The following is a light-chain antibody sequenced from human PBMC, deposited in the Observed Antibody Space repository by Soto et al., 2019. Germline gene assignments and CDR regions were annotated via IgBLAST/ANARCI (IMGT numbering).Light chain of an antibody. J-gene: IGKJ4*01. Sequence: EIVLTQSPGTLSLSPGARATLSCRASQSVSSSYLAWYQQKPGQAPRLLIYDASNRATGIPARFSGSGSGTDFTLTISSLEPEDFAVDYCQQRSNWLTFGGGTKVDIK. CDR3: QQRSNWLT. CDR1: QSVSSSY. CDR2: DAS. V-gene: IGKV3D-20*02.